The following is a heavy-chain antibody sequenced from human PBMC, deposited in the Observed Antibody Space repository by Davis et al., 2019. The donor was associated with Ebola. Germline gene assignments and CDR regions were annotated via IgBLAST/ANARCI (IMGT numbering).Heavy chain of an antibody. CDR1: GFSFSDYG. CDR2: IRYDGSNK. V-gene: IGHV3-30*02. D-gene: IGHD6-6*01. J-gene: IGHJ6*03. Sequence: GGSLRLSCAASGFSFSDYGMHWVRQAPGKGLEWVAFIRYDGSNKYYADSVKGRFTISRDNAKNSLYLQMNSLRAEDTAVYYCARVSTSSGNFYYYMDVWGKGTTVTVSS. CDR3: ARVSTSSGNFYYYMDV.